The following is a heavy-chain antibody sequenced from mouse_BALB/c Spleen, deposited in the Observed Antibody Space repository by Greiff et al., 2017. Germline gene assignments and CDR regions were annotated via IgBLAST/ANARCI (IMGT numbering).Heavy chain of an antibody. V-gene: IGHV14-3*02. D-gene: IGHD4-1*01. J-gene: IGHJ3*01. CDR1: GFNIKDTY. Sequence: VQLQQSGAELVKPGASVKLSCTASGFNIKDTYMHWVKQRPEQGLEWIGRIDPANGNTKYDPKFQGKATITADTSSNTAYLQLSSLTSEDTAVYYCAISGWDNPGFAYWGQGTLVTVSA. CDR3: AISGWDNPGFAY. CDR2: IDPANGNT.